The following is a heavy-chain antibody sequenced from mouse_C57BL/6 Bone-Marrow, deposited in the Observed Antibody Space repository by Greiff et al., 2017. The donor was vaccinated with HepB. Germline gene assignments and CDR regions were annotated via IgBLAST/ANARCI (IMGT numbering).Heavy chain of an antibody. V-gene: IGHV1-55*01. J-gene: IGHJ4*01. Sequence: QVQLQQSGPELVKPGASVKLSCKASGYTFTSYDINWVKQRPGQGLEWIGDIYPGSGSTNYNEKFKSKATLTVDTSSSTAYMQLSSLTSEDSAVYYCANWVYYAMDYWGQGTSVTVSS. CDR2: IYPGSGST. D-gene: IGHD4-1*01. CDR3: ANWVYYAMDY. CDR1: GYTFTSYD.